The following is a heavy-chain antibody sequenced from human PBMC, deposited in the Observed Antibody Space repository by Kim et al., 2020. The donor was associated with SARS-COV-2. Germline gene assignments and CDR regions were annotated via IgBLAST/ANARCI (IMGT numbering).Heavy chain of an antibody. CDR1: GFTFIRYA. Sequence: GGSLRLSCAASGFTFIRYAMTWVRQAPGKGPECVAGLYGSGAGIFYEDSVKGRFTISRDNSKNMLYLQMNSLRAEDTAIYYCAKDEISGDGYWMFDVWGRGTLVTVSS. CDR3: AKDEISGDGYWMFDV. V-gene: IGHV3-23*01. D-gene: IGHD2-21*01. J-gene: IGHJ2*01. CDR2: LYGSGAGI.